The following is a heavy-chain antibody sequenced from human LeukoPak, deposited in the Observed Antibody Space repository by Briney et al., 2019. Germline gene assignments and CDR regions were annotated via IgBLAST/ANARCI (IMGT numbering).Heavy chain of an antibody. D-gene: IGHD2/OR15-2a*01. J-gene: IGHJ5*02. CDR2: IYYSGST. Sequence: SETLPLTCTVSGGSISSHYWSWIRQPPGKGLEWIGYIYYSGSTNYNPSLKSRVTISVDTSKNQFSLKLSSVTAADTAVYYCARFVRFFPNWFDPWGQGTLVTVSS. CDR1: GGSISSHY. CDR3: ARFVRFFPNWFDP. V-gene: IGHV4-59*11.